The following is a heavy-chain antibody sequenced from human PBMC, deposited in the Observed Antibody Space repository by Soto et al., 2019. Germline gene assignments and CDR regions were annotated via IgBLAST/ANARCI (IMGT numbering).Heavy chain of an antibody. CDR3: AKDLVGSSTDY. V-gene: IGHV3-23*01. J-gene: IGHJ4*02. CDR1: GFTCSSYA. D-gene: IGHD6-6*01. CDR2: ISGSGGST. Sequence: GGSLRLSCAASGFTCSSYAMSWVRQAPGKGLECVSAISGSGGSTYYADSVKGRFTISRDNSKNTLDLQMNSLRAEDTAVYYCAKDLVGSSTDYWGQGTVVTVSS.